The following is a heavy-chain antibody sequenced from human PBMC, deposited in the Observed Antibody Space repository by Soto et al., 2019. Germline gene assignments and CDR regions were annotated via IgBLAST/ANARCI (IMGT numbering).Heavy chain of an antibody. J-gene: IGHJ5*02. V-gene: IGHV3-23*01. CDR3: ALQGYCSGGSCLYNWFDL. CDR1: GFTFSTHA. D-gene: IGHD2-15*01. Sequence: EVQLLESGGGLVQPGGSLKLSCAASGFTFSTHAMSWVRQAPGKGLAWVSAISGAGASTYYADSVKGRFTISRDNSKNTLYLQMNSLRAEDTAVYYCALQGYCSGGSCLYNWFDLWGQGTLVTVSS. CDR2: ISGAGAST.